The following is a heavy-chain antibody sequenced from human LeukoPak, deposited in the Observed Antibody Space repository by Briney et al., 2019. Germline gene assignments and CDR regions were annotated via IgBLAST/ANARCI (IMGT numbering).Heavy chain of an antibody. J-gene: IGHJ6*02. V-gene: IGHV1-3*01. Sequence: ASVKVSCKASGYTFTSYAMHWVRLAPGQRLEWMGWINAGNGNTKYSQKFQGRVTITRDTSASTAYMELSSLRSEDTAVYYCASEISSSGWYDHGMDVWGQGTTVSVSS. CDR3: ASEISSSGWYDHGMDV. D-gene: IGHD6-19*01. CDR1: GYTFTSYA. CDR2: INAGNGNT.